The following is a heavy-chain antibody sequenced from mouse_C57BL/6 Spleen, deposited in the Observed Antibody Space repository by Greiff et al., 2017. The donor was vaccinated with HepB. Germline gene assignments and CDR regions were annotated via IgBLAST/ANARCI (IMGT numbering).Heavy chain of an antibody. Sequence: QVQLKESGAELVKPGASVKMSCKASGYTFTSYWITWVKQRPGQGLEWIGDIYPGSGSTNYNEKFKSKATLTVDTSSSTAYMQLSSLTSEDSAVYYCARRGFITTPLDYWGQGTTLTVSS. D-gene: IGHD1-1*01. CDR1: GYTFTSYW. CDR3: ARRGFITTPLDY. CDR2: IYPGSGST. J-gene: IGHJ2*01. V-gene: IGHV1-55*01.